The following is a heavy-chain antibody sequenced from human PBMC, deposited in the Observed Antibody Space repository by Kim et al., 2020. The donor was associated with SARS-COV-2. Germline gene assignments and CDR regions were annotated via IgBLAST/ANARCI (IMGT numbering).Heavy chain of an antibody. Sequence: ASVKVSCKASGYTFTSYDINWVRQATGQGLEWMGWMNPNSGNTGYAQKFQGRVTITRNTSISTAYMELSSLRSEDTAVYYCARAKLVQGVFYYYYYMDVWGKGTTVTVSS. J-gene: IGHJ6*03. CDR3: ARAKLVQGVFYYYYYMDV. CDR2: MNPNSGNT. CDR1: GYTFTSYD. V-gene: IGHV1-8*01. D-gene: IGHD3-10*01.